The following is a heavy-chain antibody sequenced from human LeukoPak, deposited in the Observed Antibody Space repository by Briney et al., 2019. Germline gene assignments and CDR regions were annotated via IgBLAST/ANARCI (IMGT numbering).Heavy chain of an antibody. CDR3: ARVDGYDAFDI. Sequence: ASVKVSCKASGYTFTSYGISWVRQAPGQGLEWMGWISAYNGNTNYAQKLQGRVTMTRDMSTSTVYMELSSLRSEDTAVHYCARVDGYDAFDIWGQGTMVTVSS. D-gene: IGHD5-18*01. CDR2: ISAYNGNT. J-gene: IGHJ3*02. CDR1: GYTFTSYG. V-gene: IGHV1-18*01.